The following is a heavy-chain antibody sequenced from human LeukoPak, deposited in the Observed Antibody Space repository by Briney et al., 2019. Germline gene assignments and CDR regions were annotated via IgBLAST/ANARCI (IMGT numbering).Heavy chain of an antibody. CDR3: AKGTGSRPYDY. V-gene: IGHV3-23*01. D-gene: IGHD6-13*01. Sequence: GGSLRLPRAASGLIFSSYAMSWVRQAPGKGLEWVSAISGSGGSTYYADSVKGRFTISRDNSKNTLYLQMNSLRAEDTAVYYWAKGTGSRPYDYWGQGTLVTVSS. CDR1: GLIFSSYA. CDR2: ISGSGGST. J-gene: IGHJ4*02.